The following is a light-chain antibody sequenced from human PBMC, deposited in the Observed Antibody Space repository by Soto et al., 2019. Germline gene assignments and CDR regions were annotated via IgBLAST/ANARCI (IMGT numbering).Light chain of an antibody. J-gene: IGLJ1*01. CDR3: SSYAGDTTPA. Sequence: QSALTQPASVSGSPGQSITITCTGTSSDVGAYNLVSWYQQHPGKAPKAKIYDVNQRPSGVSHRFSGSKSGNTASLTIAGLHADDAADYYCSSYAGDTTPAFGTGTKVTVL. CDR2: DVN. CDR1: SSDVGAYNL. V-gene: IGLV2-23*02.